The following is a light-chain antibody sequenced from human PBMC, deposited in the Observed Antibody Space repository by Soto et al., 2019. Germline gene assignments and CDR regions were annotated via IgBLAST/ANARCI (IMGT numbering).Light chain of an antibody. CDR3: QQNGRSPT. V-gene: IGKV3-20*01. CDR2: GAR. CDR1: QFLSSY. Sequence: EVVLTQSPVTLSLSPGERASLSCRASQFLSSYLAWYHQKPGQPPRLLIYGARSRADGVPARFSGSDSASGTDFTLFISRLEPEDCGVFYCQQNGRSPTFGPGTKVDIK. J-gene: IGKJ3*01.